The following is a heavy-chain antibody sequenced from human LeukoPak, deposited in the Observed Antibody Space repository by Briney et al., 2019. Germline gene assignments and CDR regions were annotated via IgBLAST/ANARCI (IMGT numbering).Heavy chain of an antibody. J-gene: IGHJ4*02. CDR2: VYFSGSTNYSPSLT. CDR1: GGSISSYY. Sequence: PSETLSLTCTVSGGSISSYYWSWIRQPPGKGLEWIGFVYFSGSTNYSPSLTNYNPSLKSRVTISVDTSKDQFSLKLSSVTAADTAVYYCAREYPYYFDYWGQGTLVTVSS. V-gene: IGHV4-59*01. CDR3: AREYPYYFDY. D-gene: IGHD2-2*02.